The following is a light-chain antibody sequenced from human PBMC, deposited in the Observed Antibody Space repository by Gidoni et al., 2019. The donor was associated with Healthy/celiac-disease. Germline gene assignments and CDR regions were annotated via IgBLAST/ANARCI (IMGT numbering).Light chain of an antibody. CDR3: QQYGSSPYT. J-gene: IGKJ2*01. Sequence: SCRASQSVSSSYLAWYQQKPGQAPRLLIYGASSRATGIPDRFSGSGSGTDFTLTISRLEPEDFAVYYCQQYGSSPYTFGQXTKLEIK. CDR1: QSVSSSY. V-gene: IGKV3-20*01. CDR2: GAS.